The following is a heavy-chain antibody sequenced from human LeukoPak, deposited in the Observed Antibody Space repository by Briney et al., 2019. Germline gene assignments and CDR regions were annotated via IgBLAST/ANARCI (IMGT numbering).Heavy chain of an antibody. CDR2: IYYSGST. J-gene: IGHJ5*02. D-gene: IGHD3-10*01. V-gene: IGHV4-59*01. Sequence: KPSETLSLTCTVSGGSISPYYWSWIRQTPGKGLEGIGYIYYSGSTNYNPSLKRRATISVDASKNQFSLKPTSVTAADTAIYYCARGPPGGQFDPWGQGTLVTVSS. CDR3: ARGPPGGQFDP. CDR1: GGSISPYY.